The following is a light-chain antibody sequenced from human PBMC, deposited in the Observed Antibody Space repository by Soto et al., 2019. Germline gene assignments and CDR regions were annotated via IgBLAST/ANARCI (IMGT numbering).Light chain of an antibody. CDR1: QSIRNY. CDR3: QQRNDWVT. CDR2: DAS. V-gene: IGKV3-11*01. Sequence: EVALTQSPATLSLSPGERATLSCRASQSIRNYLAWYQQKPGQAPRLLIYDASNRATGIPAGFSGSGSGTDFILTISSLEPEDSGVYYCQQRNDWVTFGGGTKVDIK. J-gene: IGKJ4*01.